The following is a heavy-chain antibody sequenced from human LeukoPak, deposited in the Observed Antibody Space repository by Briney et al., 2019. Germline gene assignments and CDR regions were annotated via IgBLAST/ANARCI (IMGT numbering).Heavy chain of an antibody. V-gene: IGHV4-34*01. CDR2: INHSGST. CDR1: GGSFRSYY. D-gene: IGHD2-2*01. CDR3: ASQHCTSTTCYAYFDY. Sequence: SDTLSLTCGVYGGSFRSYYWNWIRQPPGKGLEWIGEINHSGSTNYNPSLKSRVTMSVDTSKKQFSLKLSSVTAADTAVYYCASQHCTSTTCYAYFDYWGQGTLVTVSS. J-gene: IGHJ4*02.